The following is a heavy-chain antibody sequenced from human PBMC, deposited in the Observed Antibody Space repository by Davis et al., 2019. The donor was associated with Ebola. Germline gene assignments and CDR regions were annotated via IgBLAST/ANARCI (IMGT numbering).Heavy chain of an antibody. Sequence: PSETLSLTCTVSGGSISSHYWSWIRQPPGKGLEWIGGGYFSGTTYYNPSLKSRVTIYAETSKNQFFLKVSSVTAADTAVYYCARLMDGRSDYWGQGTLVTVSS. CDR3: ARLMDGRSDY. CDR1: GGSISSHY. D-gene: IGHD5-24*01. J-gene: IGHJ4*02. CDR2: GYFSGTT. V-gene: IGHV4-59*05.